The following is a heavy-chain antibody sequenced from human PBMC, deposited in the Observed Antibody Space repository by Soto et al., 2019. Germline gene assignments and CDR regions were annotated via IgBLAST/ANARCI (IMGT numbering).Heavy chain of an antibody. Sequence: GGSLRLSCAASGFTVTSYYMSWVRQAPGKGLEWVSLIYTGGNTNYADSVKGRFTTSRDNSKNTLYLQMNSLRAEDTAVYYCARDYYYGSGNYYRADYYHYGMDVWGQGTTVTVSS. J-gene: IGHJ6*02. D-gene: IGHD3-10*01. CDR1: GFTVTSYY. V-gene: IGHV3-53*01. CDR2: IYTGGNT. CDR3: ARDYYYGSGNYYRADYYHYGMDV.